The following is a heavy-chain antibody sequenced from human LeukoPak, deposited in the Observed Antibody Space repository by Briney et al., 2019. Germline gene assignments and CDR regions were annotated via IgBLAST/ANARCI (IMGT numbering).Heavy chain of an antibody. CDR3: ARDEISINALDM. J-gene: IGHJ3*02. CDR1: GASISGHY. CDR2: ISYIGST. V-gene: IGHV4-59*11. Sequence: SETLSLSCTVSGASISGHYLTWIRQPPGKGLEWIGYISYIGSTNYNPSLKSRVTISVDTSKNQFSLKLSPVTAADSAVYYCARDEISINALDMWGQGTMVTVSS. D-gene: IGHD1-14*01.